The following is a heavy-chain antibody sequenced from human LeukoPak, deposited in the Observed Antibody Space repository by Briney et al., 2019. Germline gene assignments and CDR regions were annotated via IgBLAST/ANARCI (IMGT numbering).Heavy chain of an antibody. J-gene: IGHJ6*03. V-gene: IGHV3-49*03. CDR3: TRELYVVVPAATYYYYYMDV. CDR2: IRSKAYGGTT. D-gene: IGHD2-2*01. CDR1: GFTLGDYA. Sequence: GGSLRLSCTASGFTLGDYAMSWFRQAPGKGREWVGFIRSKAYGGTTEYAASVKGRFTISRDDSKSIAYLQMNSLKTEDTAVYYCTRELYVVVPAATYYYYYMDVWGKGTTVTVSS.